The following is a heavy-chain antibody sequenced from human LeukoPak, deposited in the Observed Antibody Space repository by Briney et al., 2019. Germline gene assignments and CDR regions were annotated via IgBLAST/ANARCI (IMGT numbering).Heavy chain of an antibody. D-gene: IGHD4-17*01. Sequence: ASVKVSCKTSGYTFTNYYMHWVRQAPGQGLEWMGLINPNGGSTNYAQKFQGRVTMTEDTSTDTAYMELSSLRSEDTAVYYCATDHGRSTVTTPHYWYFDLWGRGTLVTVSS. CDR1: GYTFTNYY. CDR3: ATDHGRSTVTTPHYWYFDL. J-gene: IGHJ2*01. V-gene: IGHV1-46*01. CDR2: INPNGGST.